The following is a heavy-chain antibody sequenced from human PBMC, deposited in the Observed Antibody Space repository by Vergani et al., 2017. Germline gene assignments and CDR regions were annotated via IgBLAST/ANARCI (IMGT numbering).Heavy chain of an antibody. CDR1: GFTFSDYY. Sequence: QVQLVESGGGLVKPGGSLRLSCAASGFTFSDYYMTWIRQAPGKGLEWISYISGSGDTKYYADSVKGRFAISRDNAKNSLYLQMNNLRVEDTAVYYCARDLLPGPLLLLAYWLQGTLISVSS. CDR3: ARDLLPGPLLLLAY. J-gene: IGHJ4*02. V-gene: IGHV3-11*04. CDR2: ISGSGDTK. D-gene: IGHD1-1*01.